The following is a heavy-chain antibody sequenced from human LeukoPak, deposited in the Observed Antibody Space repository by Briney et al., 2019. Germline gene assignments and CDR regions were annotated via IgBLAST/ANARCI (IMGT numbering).Heavy chain of an antibody. Sequence: GGSLRLSCADSGFTFSSYDMHWVRQATGKGLEWVSAIGTAGDTYYPGSVKGRFTISRENAKNSLYLQMNSLRAEDTAVYYCARDKPVGATTDYYYGMDVWGQGTTVTVSS. CDR3: ARDKPVGATTDYYYGMDV. CDR2: IGTAGDT. D-gene: IGHD1-26*01. J-gene: IGHJ6*02. CDR1: GFTFSSYD. V-gene: IGHV3-13*01.